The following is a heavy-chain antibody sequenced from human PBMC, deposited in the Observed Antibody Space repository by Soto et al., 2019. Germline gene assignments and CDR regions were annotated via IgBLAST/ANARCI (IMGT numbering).Heavy chain of an antibody. D-gene: IGHD3-9*01. J-gene: IGHJ5*02. V-gene: IGHV1-46*01. CDR2: INPSGGST. CDR3: AREAIISHHWFDP. CDR1: GYTFTSYY. Sequence: ASVKVSCKASGYTFTSYYMHWVRQVPGQGLEWMGIINPSGGSTSYAQKFQGRVTMTRDTSTSTVYMELSSLRSEDTAVYYCAREAIISHHWFDPWGQGTLVTVPQ.